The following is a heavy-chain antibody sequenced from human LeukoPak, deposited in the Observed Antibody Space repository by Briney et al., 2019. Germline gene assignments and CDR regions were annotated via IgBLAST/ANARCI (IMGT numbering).Heavy chain of an antibody. CDR2: ITDNAVTT. Sequence: GGSLRLSCAASGFTFSSYSMNWVRHAPGKGLAWVSGITDNAVTTNYAGSVKGRFTISRDNSMSTLYLQMNSLRVEDTAVYYCAKDLVGVAGTAAFDIWGQGTLVTVSS. CDR1: GFTFSSYS. V-gene: IGHV3-23*01. J-gene: IGHJ3*02. CDR3: AKDLVGVAGTAAFDI. D-gene: IGHD6-19*01.